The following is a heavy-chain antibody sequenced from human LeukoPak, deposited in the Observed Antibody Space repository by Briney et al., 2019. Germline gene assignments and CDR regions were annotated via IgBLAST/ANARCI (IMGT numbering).Heavy chain of an antibody. CDR1: GFTFSSYG. Sequence: GGSLTLSCAASGFTFSSYGMHWVRQAPGKGLEWVAVISYDGSNKYYADSVKGRFTISRDNSKNTLYLQMNSLRAEDTAVYYCANAGSGEEGYGGQGTLVTVSS. D-gene: IGHD7-27*01. CDR2: ISYDGSNK. CDR3: ANAGSGEEGY. J-gene: IGHJ4*02. V-gene: IGHV3-30*18.